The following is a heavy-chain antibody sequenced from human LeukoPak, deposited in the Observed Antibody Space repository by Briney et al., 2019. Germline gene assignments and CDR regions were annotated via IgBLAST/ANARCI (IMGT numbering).Heavy chain of an antibody. CDR2: INPSSGGT. D-gene: IGHD3-22*01. V-gene: IGHV1-2*07. J-gene: IGHJ4*02. CDR3: ARDLDCYDSSGYYSLNY. Sequence: ASVKVSCKASGYTFTGYYMHWVRQAPGQGREWMGWINPSSGGTNYAHKLHDRVTVTRVTSISTAYMELSRPRSDDTDVYYCARDLDCYDSSGYYSLNYWGQGTLVTVSS. CDR1: GYTFTGYY.